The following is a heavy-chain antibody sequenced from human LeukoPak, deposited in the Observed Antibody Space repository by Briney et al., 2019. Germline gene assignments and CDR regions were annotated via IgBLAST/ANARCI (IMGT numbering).Heavy chain of an antibody. D-gene: IGHD4-17*01. CDR2: INHSGST. V-gene: IGHV4-34*01. J-gene: IGHJ2*01. Sequence: SETLSLTCAVYGGSFSGYYRSWIRQPPGKGLEWIGEINHSGSTNYNPSLKSRVTISVDTSKNQFSLKLSSVTAADTAVYYCAREEHGDFYWYFDLWGRGTLVTVSS. CDR1: GGSFSGYY. CDR3: AREEHGDFYWYFDL.